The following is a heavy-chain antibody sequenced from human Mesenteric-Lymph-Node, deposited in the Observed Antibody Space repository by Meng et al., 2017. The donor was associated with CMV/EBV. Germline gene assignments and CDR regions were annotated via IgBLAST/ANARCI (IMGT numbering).Heavy chain of an antibody. J-gene: IGHJ4*02. V-gene: IGHV4-39*07. D-gene: IGHD5-18*01. CDR1: GGSISSSSYY. CDR3: ARTGGLWGNTDY. Sequence: SETLSLTCTVSGGSISSSSYYWGWIRQPPGKGLEWIGSIYYSGSTYYNPSLKSRVTILVDMPKDQFSLKMSSVTAADTAVYYCARTGGLWGNTDYWGQGTLVTVSS. CDR2: IYYSGST.